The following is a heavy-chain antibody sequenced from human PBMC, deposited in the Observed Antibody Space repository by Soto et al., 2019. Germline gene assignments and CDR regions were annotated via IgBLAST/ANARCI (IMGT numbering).Heavy chain of an antibody. CDR1: GFTFSSYA. CDR2: ISGSGGST. V-gene: IGHV3-23*01. J-gene: IGHJ6*03. D-gene: IGHD6-13*01. Sequence: GGSLRLSCAASGFTFSSYAMSWVRQAPGKGLEWVSAISGSGGSTYYADSVKGRFTISRDNSKNTLYLQMNSLRAEDTAVYYCAKGGHPDFGIAAAGNYYYYMDVWGKGTTVTVSS. CDR3: AKGGHPDFGIAAAGNYYYYMDV.